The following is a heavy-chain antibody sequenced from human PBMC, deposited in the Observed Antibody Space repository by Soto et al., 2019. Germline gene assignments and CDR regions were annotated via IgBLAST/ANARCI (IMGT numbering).Heavy chain of an antibody. V-gene: IGHV1-69*13. CDR3: ARDAPGRYSGSYYWIYFDY. Sequence: SVKVSCKASGGTFSSYAISWVRQAPGQGLEWMGGIIPIFGTANYAQKFQGRATITADESTSTAYMELSSLRSEDTAVYYCARDAPGRYSGSYYWIYFDYWGQGTLVTVSS. CDR1: GGTFSSYA. D-gene: IGHD1-26*01. J-gene: IGHJ4*02. CDR2: IIPIFGTA.